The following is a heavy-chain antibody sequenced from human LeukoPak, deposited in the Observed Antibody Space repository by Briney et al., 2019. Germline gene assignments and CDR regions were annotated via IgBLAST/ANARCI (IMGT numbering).Heavy chain of an antibody. V-gene: IGHV3-11*01. J-gene: IGHJ4*02. Sequence: GGSLRLSCAASGFTFSDYYMSWIRQAPGRGLEWLSYISPSGSTIYEADSMKGRFTISRDNARNSLLLQMNSLRAEDTAVYYCAREKKRGYSGYDYWGQGTLVTVSS. CDR3: AREKKRGYSGYDY. CDR2: ISPSGSTI. CDR1: GFTFSDYY. D-gene: IGHD5-12*01.